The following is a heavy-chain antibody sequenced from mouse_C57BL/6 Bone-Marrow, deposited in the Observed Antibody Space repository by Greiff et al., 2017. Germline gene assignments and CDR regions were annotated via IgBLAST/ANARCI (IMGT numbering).Heavy chain of an antibody. D-gene: IGHD2-1*01. CDR1: GYTFTTYW. CDR3: ARFEYYCGNYEFAY. V-gene: IGHV1-50*01. Sequence: QVQLQQPGAELVKPGASVKLSCKASGYTFTTYWLQWLKQRPGQGLEWIGEIDPSDGYTNYNQKFKGKATLTVDTSSSTAYMQLSSLTSEDSAVYYCARFEYYCGNYEFAYWGQGTLVTVSA. J-gene: IGHJ3*01. CDR2: IDPSDGYT.